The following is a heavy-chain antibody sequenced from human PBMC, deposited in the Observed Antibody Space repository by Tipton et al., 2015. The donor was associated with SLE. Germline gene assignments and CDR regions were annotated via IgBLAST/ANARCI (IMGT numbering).Heavy chain of an antibody. CDR1: GGSISSGGYY. Sequence: TLSLTCTVSGGSISSGGYYWSWIRQHPGKGLEWIGYIYYSGSTYYNPSLKSRVTISVDTSKNQFSLKLSSVTAADTAVYYCASGGRYCSSTSCYYFDYWGQGTLATVSS. D-gene: IGHD2-2*01. CDR3: ASGGRYCSSTSCYYFDY. V-gene: IGHV4-31*03. CDR2: IYYSGST. J-gene: IGHJ4*02.